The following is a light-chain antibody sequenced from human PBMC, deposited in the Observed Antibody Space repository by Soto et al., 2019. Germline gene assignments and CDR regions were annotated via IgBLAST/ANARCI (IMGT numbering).Light chain of an antibody. J-gene: IGLJ1*01. V-gene: IGLV2-8*01. Sequence: QSVLTQPPSASWSPGQSVTISCTGTSSDVGGYDYVSWYQQHPGKAPKLMIYEVTIRPSGVSDRFSGSKSGNTASLTVSGLQAEDEADYYCSSYTGGNPSYVFGTGTKLTVL. CDR1: SSDVGGYDY. CDR3: SSYTGGNPSYV. CDR2: EVT.